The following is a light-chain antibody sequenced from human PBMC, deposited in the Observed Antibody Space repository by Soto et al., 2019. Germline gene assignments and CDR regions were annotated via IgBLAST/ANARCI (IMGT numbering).Light chain of an antibody. CDR1: QSVASSY. V-gene: IGKV3D-20*02. CDR3: QQRSNWPPVT. J-gene: IGKJ4*01. CDR2: SAS. Sequence: EVVLTQSPGTLSLSPGERVTLSCRASQSVASSYLAWYQQKPGRAPRLLFYSASSRATGIPARFSGSGSGTDFTLAISSLEPEDFAVYYCQQRSNWPPVTFGGGTKVEIK.